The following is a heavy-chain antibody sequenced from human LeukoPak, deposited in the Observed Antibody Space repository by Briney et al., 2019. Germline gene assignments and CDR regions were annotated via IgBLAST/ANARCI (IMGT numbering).Heavy chain of an antibody. J-gene: IGHJ4*02. CDR2: IYHSGST. CDR1: GGSISSSNW. Sequence: SETLSLTCAVSGGSISSSNWWSWVRQPPGKGLEWIGEIYHSGSTNYNPSLKSRVTISVDKPKNQFSLKLTSVTAADTAVYYCARVRQLVPGYFFDYWGQGALVTVSS. CDR3: ARVRQLVPGYFFDY. D-gene: IGHD6-6*01. V-gene: IGHV4-4*02.